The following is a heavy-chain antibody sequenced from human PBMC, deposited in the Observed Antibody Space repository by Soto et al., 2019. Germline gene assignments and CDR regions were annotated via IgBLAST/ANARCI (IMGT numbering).Heavy chain of an antibody. J-gene: IGHJ4*02. Sequence: QVQLVQSGAEVKKPGSSVKVSCKASGGTFSSYTISWVRQAPGQGVEWMGRIIPILGIANYAQKFQGRVTITADKSTSTVYMELGSRRSEDTAVYYCAMEYCSSTSCDRDYWGQGNVVTVSS. D-gene: IGHD2-2*02. V-gene: IGHV1-69*02. CDR2: IIPILGIA. CDR3: AMEYCSSTSCDRDY. CDR1: GGTFSSYT.